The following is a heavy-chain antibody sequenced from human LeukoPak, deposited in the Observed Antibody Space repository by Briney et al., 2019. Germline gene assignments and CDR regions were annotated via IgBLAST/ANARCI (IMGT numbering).Heavy chain of an antibody. CDR2: IRGSGGTT. D-gene: IGHD3-10*01. CDR3: AKGTQEYGFSDC. J-gene: IGHJ4*02. V-gene: IGHV3-23*01. CDR1: GFTFRNYA. Sequence: PGRSLRLSCAASGFTFRNYAMRWVRQAPGKGLEWVSTIRGSGGTTYYADSVKGRFTISRDNSKNTLYLQMNSLRAEDTAVYYCAKGTQEYGFSDCWGQGTLVTVSS.